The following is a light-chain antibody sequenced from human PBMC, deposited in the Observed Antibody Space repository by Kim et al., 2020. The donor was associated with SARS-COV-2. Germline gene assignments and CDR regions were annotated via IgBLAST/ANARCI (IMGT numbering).Light chain of an antibody. Sequence: PGQRVTISCSGSSSNIGTNYVYWYQQLPGTAPKLLIYRNTQRPSGVPDRFSGSNSGNTATLTISGTQAVDEADYYCQAWDTRGYVFGTGTEVTVL. CDR3: QAWDTRGYV. J-gene: IGLJ1*01. V-gene: IGLV1-47*01. CDR2: RNT. CDR1: SSNIGTNY.